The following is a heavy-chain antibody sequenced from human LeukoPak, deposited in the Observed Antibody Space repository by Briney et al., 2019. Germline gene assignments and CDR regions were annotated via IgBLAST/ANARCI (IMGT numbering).Heavy chain of an antibody. CDR2: ISYDGSNK. CDR3: AKDHRAGWSSDAFDI. V-gene: IGHV3-30*18. CDR1: GFTFSSYG. D-gene: IGHD3-10*01. Sequence: GGSLRLSCAASGFTFSSYGMHWVRQAPGKGLEWVAVISYDGSNKYYADSVKGRFTISRDNFKNTLYLQMNSLRAEDTAVYYCAKDHRAGWSSDAFDIWGQGTMVTVSS. J-gene: IGHJ3*02.